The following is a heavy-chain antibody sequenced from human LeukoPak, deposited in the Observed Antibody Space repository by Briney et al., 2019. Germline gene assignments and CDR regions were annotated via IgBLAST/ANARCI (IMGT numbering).Heavy chain of an antibody. J-gene: IGHJ4*02. CDR2: VYFSGTA. V-gene: IGHV4-59*01. D-gene: IGHD3-3*01. CDR1: NGSISNYY. CDR3: ARLGSGLNYDFWSGSYNHDY. Sequence: TSETLSFTCTVSNGSISNYYWSWIRQPPGKGLEWIGCVYFSGTANYSPSLKSRVTISVDTSNNQFSLKLRSVTAADTAVYYCARLGSGLNYDFWSGSYNHDYWGQGTLVTVSS.